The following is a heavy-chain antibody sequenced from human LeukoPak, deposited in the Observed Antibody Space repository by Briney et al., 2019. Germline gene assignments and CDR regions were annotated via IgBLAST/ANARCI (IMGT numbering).Heavy chain of an antibody. CDR2: INPNSGGT. CDR1: GYTFTGYY. D-gene: IGHD3-3*01. V-gene: IGHV1-2*02. Sequence: ASVKVSCKGSGYTFTGYYMHWVRQAPGQGLEWMGWINPNSGGTDCAQKFQGRVTMTRDTSITTAYLELSRLTSDDTAVYYCVRGGALYYDFWDWGQGTLVTVSS. CDR3: VRGGALYYDFWD. J-gene: IGHJ4*02.